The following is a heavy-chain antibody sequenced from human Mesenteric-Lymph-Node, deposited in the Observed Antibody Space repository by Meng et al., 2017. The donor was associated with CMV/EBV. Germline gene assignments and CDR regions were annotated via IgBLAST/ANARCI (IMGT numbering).Heavy chain of an antibody. D-gene: IGHD6-25*01. J-gene: IGHJ4*02. CDR2: ISYDLTNE. CDR1: GFTFSSYA. V-gene: IGHV3-30*04. CDR3: ARGGQRVAHILFDY. Sequence: GGSLRLSCAASGFTFSSYAMHWVRQAPGKGQEWVAVISYDLTNEHYADSVKGRFTISRDNSKNTLYLQMNSLRPEDTAVYYCARGGQRVAHILFDYWGLGTLVTVS.